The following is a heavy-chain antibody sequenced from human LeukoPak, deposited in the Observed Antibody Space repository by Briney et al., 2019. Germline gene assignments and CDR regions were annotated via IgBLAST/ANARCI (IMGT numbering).Heavy chain of an antibody. CDR2: ISGSGGST. J-gene: IGHJ6*03. V-gene: IGHV3-23*01. D-gene: IGHD6-6*01. CDR1: GFTFSSYA. CDR3: AKSLYSSSSHYYYYMDV. Sequence: GGSLRLSCAASGFTFSSYAMSWVRQAPGKGLEWVSAISGSGGSTYYADSVKGRFTVSRDNSKNTLYLQMNSLRAEDTAVYYCAKSLYSSSSHYYYYMDVWGKGTTVTVSS.